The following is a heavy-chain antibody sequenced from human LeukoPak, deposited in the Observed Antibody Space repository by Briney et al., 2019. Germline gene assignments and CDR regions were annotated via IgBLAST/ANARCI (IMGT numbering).Heavy chain of an antibody. Sequence: ASVKVSCKASGYTFTGYYMHWVRQAPGQGLELMGWINPNSGGTNYAQKFQGRVTMTRDTSISTAYMELSRLRSDDTAVYYCARDLATSWIQLWPNLIGEYGMDVWGQGTTVTVSS. CDR2: INPNSGGT. D-gene: IGHD5-18*01. J-gene: IGHJ6*02. CDR1: GYTFTGYY. V-gene: IGHV1-2*02. CDR3: ARDLATSWIQLWPNLIGEYGMDV.